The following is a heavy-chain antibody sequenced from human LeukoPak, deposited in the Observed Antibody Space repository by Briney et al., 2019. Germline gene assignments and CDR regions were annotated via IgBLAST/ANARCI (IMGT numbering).Heavy chain of an antibody. D-gene: IGHD3-10*01. CDR3: ARSYYYGSGSYFALDY. Sequence: GGSLRLFCAASGFTFSSYSMNWVRQAPGKGLEWVSSISSSSSYIYYAHSVKGRFTISRDNAKNSLYLQMNSLRAEDTAVYYCARSYYYGSGSYFALDYWGQGTLVTVSS. V-gene: IGHV3-21*01. J-gene: IGHJ4*02. CDR1: GFTFSSYS. CDR2: ISSSSSYI.